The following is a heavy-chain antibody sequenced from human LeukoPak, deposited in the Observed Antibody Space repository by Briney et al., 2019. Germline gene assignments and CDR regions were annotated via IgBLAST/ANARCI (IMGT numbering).Heavy chain of an antibody. CDR1: GFTFSSYA. V-gene: IGHV3-23*01. CDR2: ISGSGGST. Sequence: GGSLRLSCAASGFTFSSYAMSWVRQAPGKGLEWVSAISGSGGSTYYADSVKGRFTISRDNSKNTLYLQMNSLRAEDTAVYYCARDIVVVVAATYYYYGMDVWGKGTTVTVSS. D-gene: IGHD2-15*01. CDR3: ARDIVVVVAATYYYYGMDV. J-gene: IGHJ6*04.